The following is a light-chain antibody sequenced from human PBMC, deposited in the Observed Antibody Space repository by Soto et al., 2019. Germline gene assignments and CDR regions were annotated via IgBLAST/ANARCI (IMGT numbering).Light chain of an antibody. V-gene: IGKV1-5*03. CDR2: GAA. Sequence: IQMTQSPSTVSASVSDRVPIACRARQAVNSVVAWYQQKSGKAPKLRIYGAATLENGVPERVSGNGSEIEFTLPTSGLQPDDSGTYYCQQYYADSRDFGQGRKGDIK. CDR1: QAVNSV. J-gene: IGKJ2*01. CDR3: QQYYADSRD.